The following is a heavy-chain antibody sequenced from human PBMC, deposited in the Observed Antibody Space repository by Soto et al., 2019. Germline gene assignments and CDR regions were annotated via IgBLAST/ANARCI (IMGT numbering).Heavy chain of an antibody. V-gene: IGHV1-69*06. D-gene: IGHD3-16*01. J-gene: IGHJ6*02. Sequence: QVQVVQSGAEVKRPGSSVNVSCKASGGYFNNRQTLNSYPISWVRQAPGQGLEWMGGIIPLFGTTNYAQRFQGRVTITADKSTSTNYLELNNVTSDDTAVYYCAQSWGGEIYYYYYAMDVWGQGTTVTVSS. CDR3: AQSWGGEIYYYYYAMDV. CDR2: IIPLFGTT. CDR1: GGYFNNRQTLNSYP.